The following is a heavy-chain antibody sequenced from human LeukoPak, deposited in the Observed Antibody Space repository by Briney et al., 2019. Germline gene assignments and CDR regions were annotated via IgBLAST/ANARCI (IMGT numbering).Heavy chain of an antibody. CDR1: GFTFSSYG. J-gene: IGHJ6*02. Sequence: GGSLRLSCAASGFTFSSYGMHWVRQAPGKGLEWVAVISYDGSNKYYADSVKGRFTISRDNSKNSVYLQMNSLTAEDTAVYYCASGDYCNGTSCYPYFYYYAMDVWGQGTTVIVSS. V-gene: IGHV3-30*03. D-gene: IGHD2-2*01. CDR3: ASGDYCNGTSCYPYFYYYAMDV. CDR2: ISYDGSNK.